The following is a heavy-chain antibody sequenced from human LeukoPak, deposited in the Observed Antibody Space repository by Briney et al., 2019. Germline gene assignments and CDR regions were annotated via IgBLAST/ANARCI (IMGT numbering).Heavy chain of an antibody. V-gene: IGHV3-43*02. D-gene: IGHD5/OR15-5a*01. J-gene: IGHJ4*02. CDR3: ARDHVYGGADY. CDR1: GFTFHNYA. Sequence: GGSLRLSCATSGFTFHNYAIHWVRQAPGKGLEWVSLTSGDGITTYFADSVKGRFTISRDNSKSSLFLQMNSLRTEDTALYYCARDHVYGGADYWGQGTLVTVSS. CDR2: TSGDGITT.